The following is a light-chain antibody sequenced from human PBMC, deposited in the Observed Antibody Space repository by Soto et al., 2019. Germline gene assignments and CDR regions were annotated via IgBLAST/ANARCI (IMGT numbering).Light chain of an antibody. CDR3: QQYSNSPPIT. V-gene: IGKV3-20*01. Sequence: EIVLTQSPGTLSFSPGERATLSCRASQSVNSNFLAWYQQKPGQAPRLLIYGASNRATGIPDRFSGSGSGTDFTLTINRLEPEDFAVYYCQQYSNSPPITFGPGTKVDIK. CDR1: QSVNSNF. CDR2: GAS. J-gene: IGKJ3*01.